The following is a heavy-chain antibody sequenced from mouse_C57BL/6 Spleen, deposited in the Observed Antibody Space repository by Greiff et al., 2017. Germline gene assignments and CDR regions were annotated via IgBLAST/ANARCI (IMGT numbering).Heavy chain of an antibody. V-gene: IGHV1-26*01. CDR2: INPNNGGT. J-gene: IGHJ3*01. D-gene: IGHD2-3*01. Sequence: VQLKHSGPELVKPGASVKISCKASGYTFTDYYMNWVKQSPGQSLEWIGIINPNNGGTSYNQKFKGKATLTVDKSSSTAYMELRSLTSEDSAVYYCARGHGGYLAWFAYWGQGTLVTVSA. CDR3: ARGHGGYLAWFAY. CDR1: GYTFTDYY.